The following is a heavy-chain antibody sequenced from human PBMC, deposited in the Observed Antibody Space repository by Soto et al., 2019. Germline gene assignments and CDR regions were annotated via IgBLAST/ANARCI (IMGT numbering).Heavy chain of an antibody. CDR1: GYTFTSYG. D-gene: IGHD6-13*01. J-gene: IGHJ6*03. CDR2: ISAYNGNT. CDR3: ARTESSSWSLYYYYYMDV. Sequence: QVRLVQSGAEVKKPGASVKVSCKASGYTFTSYGISWVRQAPGQGLEWMGWISAYNGNTNYAQKLQGRVTMTTDTSTSTAFLELRSLRSDDTAVYYCARTESSSWSLYYYYYMDVWGKGTTVTVSS. V-gene: IGHV1-18*01.